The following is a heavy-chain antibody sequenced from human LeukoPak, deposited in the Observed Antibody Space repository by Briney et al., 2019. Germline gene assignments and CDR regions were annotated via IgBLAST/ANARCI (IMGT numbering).Heavy chain of an antibody. CDR3: AKVRYFGPSAFDI. J-gene: IGHJ3*02. D-gene: IGHD3-9*01. CDR2: TWYDGSNK. CDR1: GFTFSSYG. Sequence: PGGSLRLSCAASGFTFSSYGMHWVRQAPGKGLEWVAVTWYDGSNKHYADSVKGRFTISRDNSKNTLYLQMNSLRAEDTAVYYCAKVRYFGPSAFDIWGQGTMVTVSS. V-gene: IGHV3-30*02.